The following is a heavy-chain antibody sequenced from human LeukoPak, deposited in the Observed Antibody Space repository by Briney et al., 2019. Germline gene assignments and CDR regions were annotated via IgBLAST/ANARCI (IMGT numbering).Heavy chain of an antibody. J-gene: IGHJ5*02. D-gene: IGHD6-19*01. Sequence: GGSLRLSCEASGFTFDDYDMTWVRQAPGKGLVWVSRINSDGSSTSYADSVKGRFTISRDNAKNTLYLQMNSLRAEDTAVYYCARDRIAVAGTEFDPWGQGTLVTVSS. CDR3: ARDRIAVAGTEFDP. CDR1: GFTFDDYD. CDR2: INSDGSST. V-gene: IGHV3-74*01.